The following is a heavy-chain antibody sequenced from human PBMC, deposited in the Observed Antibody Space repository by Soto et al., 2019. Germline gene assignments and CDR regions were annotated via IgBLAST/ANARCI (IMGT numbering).Heavy chain of an antibody. D-gene: IGHD3-22*01. J-gene: IGHJ4*02. V-gene: IGHV3-30*18. CDR3: AKDAHYYDSSGYHDY. CDR2: ISYDGSNK. CDR1: GFTFSSYG. Sequence: GGSLRLSCAASGFTFSSYGMHWVRQAPGKGLEWVAVISYDGSNKYYADSVKGRFTISRDNSKNTLYLQMNSLRAEDTAVYYCAKDAHYYDSSGYHDYWGQGTLVTVSS.